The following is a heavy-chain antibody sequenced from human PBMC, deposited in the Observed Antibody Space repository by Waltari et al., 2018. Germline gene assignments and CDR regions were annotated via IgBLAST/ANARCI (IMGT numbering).Heavy chain of an antibody. J-gene: IGHJ6*02. CDR3: ARDRASYDFWDV. CDR1: GLHFSSYE. CDR2: ISESGIST. V-gene: IGHV3-48*03. Sequence: EEQLVESGGDLVQPGGSLRLSCAAAGLHFSSYEMNWVRQAPGKGPEWISFISESGISTYYADSVKGRFTISRDNAKNSLFLQMNSLRPEDTAVYYCARDRASYDFWDVWGQGTTVTVSS. D-gene: IGHD3-3*01.